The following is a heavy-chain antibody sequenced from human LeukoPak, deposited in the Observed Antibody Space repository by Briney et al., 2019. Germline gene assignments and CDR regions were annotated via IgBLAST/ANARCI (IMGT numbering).Heavy chain of an antibody. CDR1: GFTFSSYG. D-gene: IGHD6-13*01. CDR2: ISYDGSNK. Sequence: PGRSLRLSCAASGFTFSSYGMHWVRQAPGKGLEWVAVISYDGSNKYYADSVKGRFTISRDNSKNTLYLQMNSLRAEDTAVYYCASLSSSWYGGDYFDYWGQGTLVTVSS. J-gene: IGHJ4*02. CDR3: ASLSSSWYGGDYFDY. V-gene: IGHV3-30*03.